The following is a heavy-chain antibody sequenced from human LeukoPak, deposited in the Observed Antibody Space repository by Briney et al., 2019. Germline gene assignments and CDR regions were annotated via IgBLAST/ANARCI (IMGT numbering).Heavy chain of an antibody. Sequence: PGGSLRLSCAASGFTFSSYAMSWVRQAPGKGLEWVSAISGRGASTYYADSVRGRFTISRDNSKDTLYLQMNSLRAEDTAVYYCAKASPTVVTPFDYWGQGTLVTVSS. CDR3: AKASPTVVTPFDY. D-gene: IGHD4-23*01. J-gene: IGHJ4*02. CDR2: ISGRGAST. V-gene: IGHV3-23*01. CDR1: GFTFSSYA.